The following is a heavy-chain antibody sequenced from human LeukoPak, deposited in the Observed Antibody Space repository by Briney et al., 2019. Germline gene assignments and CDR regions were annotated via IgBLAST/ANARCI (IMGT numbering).Heavy chain of an antibody. V-gene: IGHV1-2*06. CDR2: INPNSGGT. J-gene: IGHJ6*02. D-gene: IGHD3-10*01. CDR1: GYTFTGYY. CDR3: ASFKFGELFYYGMDV. Sequence: ASVKVSCKASGYTFTGYYMHWVRQAPGQGLEWMGRINPNSGGTNYAQKFQGRVTMTRDTSISTAYMELSGLRSDDTAVYYCASFKFGELFYYGMDVWGQGTTVTVSS.